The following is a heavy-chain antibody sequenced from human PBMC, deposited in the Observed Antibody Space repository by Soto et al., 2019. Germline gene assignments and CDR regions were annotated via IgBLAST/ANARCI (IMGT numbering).Heavy chain of an antibody. V-gene: IGHV3-23*01. CDR3: AKVVGGTGIAAADY. CDR2: ISGSGGST. Sequence: GGSLRLSCAASGFTFSSYAMSWVRQAPGKGLEWVSAISGSGGSTYYADSVKGRFTISRDNSKNTLYLQMNSLRAEDTAVYYCAKVVGGTGIAAADYWGQGTLVTVSS. J-gene: IGHJ4*02. CDR1: GFTFSSYA. D-gene: IGHD6-13*01.